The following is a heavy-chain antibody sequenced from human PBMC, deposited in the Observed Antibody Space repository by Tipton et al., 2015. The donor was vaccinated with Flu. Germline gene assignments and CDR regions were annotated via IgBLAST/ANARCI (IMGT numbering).Heavy chain of an antibody. CDR3: ARGAVVGKLSWFDP. D-gene: IGHD2-15*01. J-gene: IGHJ5*02. Sequence: TLSLTCTVSGGSIDTRSYYWGWIRQPPTKGLEWIGTIYYSGSTYYNPSLKSRVTISVDTSKNQFSLKLSSVTAADTAVYYCARGAVVGKLSWFDPWGQGTLVTVSS. CDR2: IYYSGST. V-gene: IGHV4-39*07. CDR1: GGSIDTRSYY.